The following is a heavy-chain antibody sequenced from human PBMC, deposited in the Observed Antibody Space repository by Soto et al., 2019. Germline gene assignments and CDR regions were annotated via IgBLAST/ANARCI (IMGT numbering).Heavy chain of an antibody. J-gene: IGHJ6*02. CDR3: AKEGGEYCTNGVCYTGYYYGMDV. CDR2: ISYDGSNK. Sequence: GGSLRLSCAASGFTFSSYGMHWVRQAPGKGLEWVAVISYDGSNKYYADSVKGRFTISRDNSKNTLYLQMNSLRAEDTAVYYCAKEGGEYCTNGVCYTGYYYGMDVWGQGTTVTVSS. D-gene: IGHD2-8*01. V-gene: IGHV3-30*18. CDR1: GFTFSSYG.